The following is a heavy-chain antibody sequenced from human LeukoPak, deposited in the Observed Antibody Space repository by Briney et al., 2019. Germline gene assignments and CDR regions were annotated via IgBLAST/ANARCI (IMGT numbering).Heavy chain of an antibody. Sequence: GGSLRLSCAASGFTFSSYSMNWVRQAPGKGLEWVSSISSSSSYIYYADSVKGRFTISRDNAKNSLYLQMNSLRAEDTAVCYCARDPGGRVGANNWFDPWGQGTLVTVSS. CDR1: GFTFSSYS. V-gene: IGHV3-21*01. CDR3: ARDPGGRVGANNWFDP. D-gene: IGHD1-26*01. CDR2: ISSSSSYI. J-gene: IGHJ5*02.